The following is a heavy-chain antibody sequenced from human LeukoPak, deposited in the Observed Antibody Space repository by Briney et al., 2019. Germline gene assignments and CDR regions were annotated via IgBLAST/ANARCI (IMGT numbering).Heavy chain of an antibody. J-gene: IGHJ4*02. CDR1: GGSISSSSYY. CDR2: IYHSGST. CDR3: ARNDYGDYKFDY. D-gene: IGHD4-17*01. Sequence: SETLSLTCTVSGGSISSSSYYWGWIRQPPGKGLEWIGSIYHSGSTYYNPSLKSRVTISVGTSKNQFSLKLSSVTAADTAVYYCARNDYGDYKFDYWGQGTLVTVSS. V-gene: IGHV4-39*07.